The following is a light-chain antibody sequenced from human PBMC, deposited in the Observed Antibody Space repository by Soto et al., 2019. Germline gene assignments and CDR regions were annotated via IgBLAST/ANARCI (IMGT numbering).Light chain of an antibody. V-gene: IGKV1-17*01. CDR1: QGIRSD. Sequence: DIQMTQSPSSLSASVGDRVTITCRASQGIRSDLGWYQQKPGKAPKRQIHAASSLQSGVPSRFSGSGSGTEFTLTISSLQPEDFATYYCLQHNSYPPDTFGQGTKLEIK. CDR2: AAS. J-gene: IGKJ2*01. CDR3: LQHNSYPPDT.